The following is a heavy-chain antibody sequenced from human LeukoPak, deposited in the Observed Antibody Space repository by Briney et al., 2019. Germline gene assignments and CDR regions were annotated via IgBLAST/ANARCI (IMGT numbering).Heavy chain of an antibody. D-gene: IGHD2-2*01. V-gene: IGHV4-34*01. CDR3: ARASCSSTSCSRGWYFDL. CDR1: GGSFSGYY. J-gene: IGHJ2*01. Sequence: SETLSLTCAVYGGSFSGYYWSWIRQPPGKGLEWIGEINHSGSTNYNPSLKSRVTISVDTSKNQFSLKLSSVTAADTAVYYCARASCSSTSCSRGWYFDLWGRGTLVTVPS. CDR2: INHSGST.